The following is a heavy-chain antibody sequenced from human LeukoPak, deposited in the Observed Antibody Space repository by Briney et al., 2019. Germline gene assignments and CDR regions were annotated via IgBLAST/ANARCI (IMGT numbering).Heavy chain of an antibody. CDR1: GGSISSYY. J-gene: IGHJ4*02. CDR3: ARGGPGGVIIPFDY. V-gene: IGHV4-4*07. CDR2: IYTSGST. D-gene: IGHD3-10*01. Sequence: SETLSLTCTVSGGSISSYYWSWIRQPAGKGLEWIGRIYTSGSTNYNPPLKSRVTISVDTSKNQFSLKLSSVTAADTAVYYCARGGPGGVIIPFDYWGQGTLVTVSS.